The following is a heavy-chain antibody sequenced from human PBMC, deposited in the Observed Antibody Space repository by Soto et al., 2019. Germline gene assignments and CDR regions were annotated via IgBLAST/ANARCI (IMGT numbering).Heavy chain of an antibody. V-gene: IGHV4-34*01. D-gene: IGHD4-17*01. CDR1: GGLYSDYY. CDR3: ANDYGYYRNDAFDI. J-gene: IGHJ3*02. Sequence: VQLRQWGAGLLKPSETLSLTCAVYGGLYSDYYWSWIRQAPGKGLEWIGEIHHSGTTNYNPSLRSRVTITLDRSKNQFTLRLSSMTAADAAVYFCANDYGYYRNDAFDIWSQGTRVTVSS. CDR2: IHHSGTT.